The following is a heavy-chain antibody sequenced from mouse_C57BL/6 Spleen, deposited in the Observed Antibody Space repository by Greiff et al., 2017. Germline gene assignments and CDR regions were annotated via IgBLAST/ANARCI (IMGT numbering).Heavy chain of an antibody. CDR2: ISSGSNTI. CDR3: ARAGSSPYCFDY. V-gene: IGHV5-17*01. Sequence: EVQLMESGGGLVKPGGSLKLSCAASGFTFSDYGMHWVRQAPEKGLEWVAYISSGSNTIYSADTVKGRFTISRDNAKNTLVLQMTSLRSEDTAMYYCARAGSSPYCFDYWGQGTTLTVSS. D-gene: IGHD1-1*01. CDR1: GFTFSDYG. J-gene: IGHJ2*01.